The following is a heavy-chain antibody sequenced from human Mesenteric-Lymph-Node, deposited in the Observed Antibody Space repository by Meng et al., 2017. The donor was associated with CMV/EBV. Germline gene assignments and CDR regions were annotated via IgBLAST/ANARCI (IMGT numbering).Heavy chain of an antibody. D-gene: IGHD2-15*01. CDR2: ISSSSSTI. CDR1: GFTFSSYS. CDR3: ARESFVVVVAAIPDAFDI. J-gene: IGHJ3*02. Sequence: GESLKISCAASGFTFSSYSMNWVRQAPGKGLEWVSYISSSSSTIYYADSVKGRFTISRDNAKNSLYLEMNSLRPEDTAVYYCARESFVVVVAAIPDAFDIWGQGTMVTVSS. V-gene: IGHV3-48*04.